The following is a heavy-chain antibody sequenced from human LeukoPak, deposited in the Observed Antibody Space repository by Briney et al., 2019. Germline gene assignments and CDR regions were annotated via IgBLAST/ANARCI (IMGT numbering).Heavy chain of an antibody. Sequence: SETLSLTCTVSGVSISSSNSYWGWIRQPPGKGLEWIGSIYYSGNTYYNASLKSQVSISIDTSKNQFSLKLSSVTAADTAVYYCARDHGYCSSTSCYTDAFDIWGQGTMVTVSS. J-gene: IGHJ3*02. V-gene: IGHV4-39*02. CDR1: GVSISSSNSY. CDR2: IYYSGNT. D-gene: IGHD2-2*02. CDR3: ARDHGYCSSTSCYTDAFDI.